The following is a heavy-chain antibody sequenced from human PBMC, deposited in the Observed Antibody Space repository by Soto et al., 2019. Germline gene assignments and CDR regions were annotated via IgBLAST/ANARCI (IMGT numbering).Heavy chain of an antibody. J-gene: IGHJ5*02. D-gene: IGHD5-18*01. Sequence: QLQLQESGPGLVKPSETLSLTCTVSGGSISSSSYYWGWIRQPPGKGLEWIGSIYYSGSTYYNPSLKSRVTISVDKSKNQFSLKLSSVTAADTAVYYCARRGYSYGPDNWFEPWGQGTLVTVSS. CDR1: GGSISSSSYY. CDR2: IYYSGST. CDR3: ARRGYSYGPDNWFEP. V-gene: IGHV4-39*01.